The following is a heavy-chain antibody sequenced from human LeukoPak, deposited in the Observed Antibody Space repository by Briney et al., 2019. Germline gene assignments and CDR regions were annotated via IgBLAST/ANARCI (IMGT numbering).Heavy chain of an antibody. CDR1: GGSICSYY. J-gene: IGHJ4*02. CDR3: ARSRGDY. D-gene: IGHD6-13*01. CDR2: IYTSGST. Sequence: KTSETLSLTCTVSGGSICSYYWSWIRQPPGKGLEWIGYIYTSGSTNYNPSLKSRVTISVDTSKNQFSLKLSSVTAADTAVYYCARSRGDYWGQGTLVTVSS. V-gene: IGHV4-4*09.